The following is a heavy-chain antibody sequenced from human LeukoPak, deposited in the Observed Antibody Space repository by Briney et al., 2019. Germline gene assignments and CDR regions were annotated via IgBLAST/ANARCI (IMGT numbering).Heavy chain of an antibody. CDR3: ARVSGLASHLLDY. Sequence: GGSLRLSCAASGFTVSSNYMSWVRQAPGKGLEWVSVIFGGGTTYYADSVKGRFTISRDNSKNTLYLQMNSLRGEGTAVYYCARVSGLASHLLDYWGQGTLVTVPS. D-gene: IGHD6-13*01. J-gene: IGHJ4*02. V-gene: IGHV3-66*02. CDR2: IFGGGTT. CDR1: GFTVSSNY.